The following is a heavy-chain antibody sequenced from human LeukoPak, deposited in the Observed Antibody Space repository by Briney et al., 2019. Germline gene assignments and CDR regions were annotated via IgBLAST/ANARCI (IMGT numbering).Heavy chain of an antibody. J-gene: IGHJ6*02. CDR1: GGSTTNNNYY. CDR2: IYYTGST. CDR3: ARHFHPGNMDV. Sequence: PSETLSLTCTVSGGSTTNNNYYWAWIRQPPGEGLEWIGSIYYTGSTYYHPSLKSRVTISEDTSKIHFSLRLSSVTAADTAVYYCARHFHPGNMDVWGQGTTVTVSS. D-gene: IGHD3-10*01. V-gene: IGHV4-39*01.